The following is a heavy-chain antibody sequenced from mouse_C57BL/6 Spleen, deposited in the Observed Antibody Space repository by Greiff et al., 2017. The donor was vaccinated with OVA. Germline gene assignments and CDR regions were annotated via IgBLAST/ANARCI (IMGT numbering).Heavy chain of an antibody. Sequence: VQLVESGAELVKPGASVKISCKASGYAFSSYWMNWVKQRPGKGLEWIGQIYPGDGDTNYNGKFKGKATLTADKSSSTAYMQLSSLTSEDSAVYFCARSYDKGYFDVWGTGTTVTVSS. CDR1: GYAFSSYW. D-gene: IGHD2-12*01. J-gene: IGHJ1*03. CDR2: IYPGDGDT. CDR3: ARSYDKGYFDV. V-gene: IGHV1-80*01.